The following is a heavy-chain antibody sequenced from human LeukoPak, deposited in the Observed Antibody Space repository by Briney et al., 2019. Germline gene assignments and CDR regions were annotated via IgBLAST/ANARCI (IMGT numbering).Heavy chain of an antibody. CDR3: AKEFCSITTCYGCFDY. V-gene: IGHV3-23*01. J-gene: IGHJ4*02. D-gene: IGHD2-2*01. CDR2: ISGGST. CDR1: GFTFSTYA. Sequence: GGSLRLSCAASGFTFSTYALSWVRQAPGKGLEWVSAISGGSTDYADSVKGRLTISRDNAKNTLYLQMNSLRAEDTALYYCAKEFCSITTCYGCFDYWGQGTLVTVSS.